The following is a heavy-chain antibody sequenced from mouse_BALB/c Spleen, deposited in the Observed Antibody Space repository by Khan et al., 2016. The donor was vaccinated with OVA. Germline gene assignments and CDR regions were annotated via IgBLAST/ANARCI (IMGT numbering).Heavy chain of an antibody. Sequence: QVQLQQSGAELVRPGVSVKISCKGSGYTFTDYAMHWVKQSHAKSLEWIGVISTYYGEADYNQKFKGKATMTVDKSYSKAYMELARLKSEDSAICYCARGRGSSRFAYWGQGTLVTVSA. D-gene: IGHD1-3*01. CDR1: GYTFTDYA. CDR2: ISTYYGEA. CDR3: ARGRGSSRFAY. V-gene: IGHV1S137*01. J-gene: IGHJ3*01.